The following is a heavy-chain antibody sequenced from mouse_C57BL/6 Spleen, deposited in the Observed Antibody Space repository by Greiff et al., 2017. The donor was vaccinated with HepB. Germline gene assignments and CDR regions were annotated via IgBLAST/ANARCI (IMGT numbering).Heavy chain of an antibody. CDR2: IYPGDGDT. D-gene: IGHD1-1*01. V-gene: IGHV1-80*01. CDR1: GYAFSSYW. Sequence: VQRVESGAELVKPGASVKISCKASGYAFSSYWMNWVKQRPGKGLEWIGQIYPGDGDTNYNGKFKGKATLTADKSSSTAYMQLSSLTSEDSAVYFCAREGVYYGSSYGFAYWGQGTLVTVSA. CDR3: AREGVYYGSSYGFAY. J-gene: IGHJ3*01.